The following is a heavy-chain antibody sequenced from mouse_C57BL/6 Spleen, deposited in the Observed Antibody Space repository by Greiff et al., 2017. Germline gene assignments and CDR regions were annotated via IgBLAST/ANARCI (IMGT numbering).Heavy chain of an antibody. V-gene: IGHV1-66*01. CDR2: IYPGSGNT. CDR3: ARRLPMDY. CDR1: GYSFTSYY. Sequence: VQRVESGPELVKPGASVKISCKASGYSFTSYYIHWVKQRPGQGLEWIGWIYPGSGNTKYNEKFKGKATLTADTSSSTAYMQLSSLTSEDSAVYYCARRLPMDYWGQGTSVTVSS. J-gene: IGHJ4*01. D-gene: IGHD3-2*02.